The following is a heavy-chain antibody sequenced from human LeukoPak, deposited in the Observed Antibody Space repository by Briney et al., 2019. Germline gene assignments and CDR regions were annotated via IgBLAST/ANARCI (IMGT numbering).Heavy chain of an antibody. V-gene: IGHV3-21*01. D-gene: IGHD6-19*01. Sequence: GGSLRLSCTASGFTFGDYAMNWVRQAPGKGLEWVSSISSSSSYIYYADSVKGRFTISRDNAKNSLYLQMNSLRAEDTAVYYCAREEGVAGRAYFDYWGQGTLVTVSS. CDR1: GFTFGDYA. J-gene: IGHJ4*02. CDR2: ISSSSSYI. CDR3: AREEGVAGRAYFDY.